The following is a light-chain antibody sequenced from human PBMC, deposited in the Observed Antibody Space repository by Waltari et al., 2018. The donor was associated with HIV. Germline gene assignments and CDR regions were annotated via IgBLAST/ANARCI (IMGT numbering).Light chain of an antibody. CDR3: QQYYGVPLT. V-gene: IGKV1-NL1*01. CDR1: QDISNS. J-gene: IGKJ4*01. Sequence: DIQMTQSPSSLSASIGDTVNISCRASQDISNSVSWFQQQPGKAPKLLVHGSFILQRGVPSRFSGSGSGTDYTLTISGLQSDDFATYFCQQYYGVPLTFGGGTRVDI. CDR2: GSF.